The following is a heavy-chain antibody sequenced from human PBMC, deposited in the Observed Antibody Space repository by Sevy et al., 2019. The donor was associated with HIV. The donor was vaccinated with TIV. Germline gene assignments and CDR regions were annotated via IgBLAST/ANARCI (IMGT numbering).Heavy chain of an antibody. D-gene: IGHD2-8*01. CDR3: ARGGGEGKMDDAFDI. Sequence: ASVKVSCKASGYTFTDYYMFWVRQAPGQGLEWMGRINPKSGGTNDAQKFQGRVTMTRDTSITTAYMELSRLTSDDTAVFYCARGGGEGKMDDAFDIWGQGTMVTVSS. CDR1: GYTFTDYY. V-gene: IGHV1-2*06. J-gene: IGHJ3*02. CDR2: INPKSGGT.